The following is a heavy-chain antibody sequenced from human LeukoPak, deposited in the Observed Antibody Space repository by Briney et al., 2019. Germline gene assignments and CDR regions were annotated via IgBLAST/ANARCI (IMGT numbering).Heavy chain of an antibody. CDR2: INHSGST. J-gene: IGHJ4*02. CDR3: ARRPVYDYVWGSYGCLDY. CDR1: GGSFSGYH. Sequence: SETLSLTCAVYGGSFSGYHWGWIRQPPGKGLEWIGEINHSGSTNYNLSLKSRVTISVDTSKNQFSLKLSSVTAADTAVYYCARRPVYDYVWGSYGCLDYWGQGTLVTVSS. V-gene: IGHV4-34*01. D-gene: IGHD3-16*01.